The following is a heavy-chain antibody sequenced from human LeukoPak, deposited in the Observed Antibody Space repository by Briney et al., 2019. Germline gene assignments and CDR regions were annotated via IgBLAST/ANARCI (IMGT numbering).Heavy chain of an antibody. CDR3: ARVVDGSGSYDNHDSFDI. J-gene: IGHJ3*02. V-gene: IGHV3-21*04. CDR2: ISSSSSYI. D-gene: IGHD3-10*01. Sequence: PGGSLRLSCAASGFTFSSYSMNWVRQAPGKGLEWVSSISSSSSYIFYADSVKGRFTISRDNAKSSLHLQMNSLRAEDTAVYYCARVVDGSGSYDNHDSFDIWGQGTMVTVSS. CDR1: GFTFSSYS.